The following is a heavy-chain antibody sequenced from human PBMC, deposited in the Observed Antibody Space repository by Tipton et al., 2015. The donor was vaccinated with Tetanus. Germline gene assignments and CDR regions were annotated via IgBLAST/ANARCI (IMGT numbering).Heavy chain of an antibody. CDR2: VDRSGTT. J-gene: IGHJ5*02. D-gene: IGHD2-2*01. Sequence: TLSLTCTVSGVSISGYYWSWIRQPAGKGLEWIGRVDRSGTTTYNPSLKGRVTMSLDTSKNQFSLKLTSVTAADTAMYYCARGSDIVVVPGVTRADWFDPWGQGTPVTVSS. V-gene: IGHV4-4*07. CDR3: ARGSDIVVVPGVTRADWFDP. CDR1: GVSISGYY.